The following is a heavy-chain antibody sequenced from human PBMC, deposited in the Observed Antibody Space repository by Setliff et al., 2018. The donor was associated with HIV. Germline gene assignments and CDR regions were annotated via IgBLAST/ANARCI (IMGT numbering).Heavy chain of an antibody. V-gene: IGHV3-23*01. CDR1: GFTFSFHA. Sequence: GGSLRLSCAASGFTFSFHAMTWVRQAPGKGLEWVSGISGSGDSTYYAESVKGRFTISRDNSKNTMFLQMNNLRAEDTAFYYCAKDYTPTFWEYNWFDLWGQGTLV. CDR2: ISGSGDST. CDR3: AKDYTPTFWEYNWFDL. D-gene: IGHD3-3*01. J-gene: IGHJ5*02.